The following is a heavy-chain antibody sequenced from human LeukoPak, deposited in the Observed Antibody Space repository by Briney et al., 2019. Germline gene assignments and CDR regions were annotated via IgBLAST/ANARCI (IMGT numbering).Heavy chain of an antibody. CDR2: ISWDGGST. CDR3: AKGPCGGDCYSSYFDY. D-gene: IGHD2-21*02. CDR1: GFTFDDYT. V-gene: IGHV3-43*01. Sequence: PGGSLRLSCAASGFTFDDYTMHWVRQAPGKGLEWVSLISWDGGSTYYADSVKGRFTISRDNSKSSLYLQMNSLRTEDTALYYCAKGPCGGDCYSSYFDYWGQGTLVTVSS. J-gene: IGHJ4*02.